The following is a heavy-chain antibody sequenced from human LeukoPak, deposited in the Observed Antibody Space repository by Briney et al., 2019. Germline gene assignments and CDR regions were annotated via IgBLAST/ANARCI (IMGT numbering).Heavy chain of an antibody. CDR3: ARAAYYDSSGYYLDAFDI. CDR2: IYYSGSA. V-gene: IGHV4-31*03. J-gene: IGHJ3*02. D-gene: IGHD3-22*01. Sequence: PSETLSLTCTVSGGSISSGGYYWSWIRQHPGKGLEWIGYIYYSGSAYYNPSLKSRVTISVDTSKNQFSLKLSSVTAADTAVYYCARAAYYDSSGYYLDAFDIRGQGTMVTVSS. CDR1: GGSISSGGYY.